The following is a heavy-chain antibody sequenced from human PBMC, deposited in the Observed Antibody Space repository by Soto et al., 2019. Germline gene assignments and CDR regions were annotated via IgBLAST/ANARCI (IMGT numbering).Heavy chain of an antibody. CDR3: ARVPPSLYFQH. D-gene: IGHD1-1*01. CDR2: IYYSGST. Sequence: PSETLSLTCTVSCGSISSGDYYWSWIRQPPGKGLEWIGYIYYSGSTYYNPSLKSRVTISVDTSKNQFSLKLSSVTAADTAVYYCARVPPSLYFQHWGQGTLVTSPQ. V-gene: IGHV4-30-4*01. CDR1: CGSISSGDYY. J-gene: IGHJ1*01.